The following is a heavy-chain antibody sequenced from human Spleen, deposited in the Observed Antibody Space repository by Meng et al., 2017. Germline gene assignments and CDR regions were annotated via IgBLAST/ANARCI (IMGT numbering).Heavy chain of an antibody. Sequence: QVPLVQSRAEGKKPGASVKVSCKASAYTFTDCFVHWVRQAPGQGLEWVGTINCYTSGTAYARKFQGRITLTRDTSTTTVYMDLGSLGSDDTAFYYCAREKSPGHFDYFGQGILVTVSS. J-gene: IGHJ4*02. V-gene: IGHV1-46*01. CDR3: AREKSPGHFDY. CDR1: AYTFTDCF. CDR2: INCYTSGT.